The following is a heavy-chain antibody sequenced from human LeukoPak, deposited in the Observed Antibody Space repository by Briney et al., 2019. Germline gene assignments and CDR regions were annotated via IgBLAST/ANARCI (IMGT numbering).Heavy chain of an antibody. J-gene: IGHJ4*02. V-gene: IGHV3-73*01. CDR1: GFPFSASA. CDR2: IRSKANNYAT. Sequence: GGPLNLSWQPPGFPFSASAMPWARKASGKGLEWVGRIRSKANNYATAYAASVKGRFTISRDDSKNTAYLQMNNLKTEDTAVYYCTRPSVDYWGQGTLVTVSS. CDR3: TRPSVDY.